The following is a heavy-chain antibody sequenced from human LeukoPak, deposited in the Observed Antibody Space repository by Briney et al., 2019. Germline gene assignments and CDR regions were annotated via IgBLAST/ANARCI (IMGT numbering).Heavy chain of an antibody. D-gene: IGHD4-17*01. V-gene: IGHV1-46*01. Sequence: ASVKVSCKASGYTFTSYYMHWVRPAPGQGLGWMGIIDPSGGSTTYAQKFQGRVTMTRDTSTSTVYMELSSLRSEDTAVYYCATGGTVTLFDSGGQGTLVTVSS. CDR1: GYTFTSYY. J-gene: IGHJ4*02. CDR3: ATGGTVTLFDS. CDR2: IDPSGGST.